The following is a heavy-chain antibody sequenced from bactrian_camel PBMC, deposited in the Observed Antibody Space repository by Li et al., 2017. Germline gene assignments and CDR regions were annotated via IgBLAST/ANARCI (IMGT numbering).Heavy chain of an antibody. D-gene: IGHD7*01. CDR3: AAVGTLYCPDFLNGAPQRFGY. V-gene: IGHV3S53*01. Sequence: HVQLVESGGGSVQAGGSLRLSCAASGLGYSGHCMGWFRRAPGKEREGVAAINIDGTTIYAESAKGRFTISKDSAKNTLYLEMTRLKPGDTATYYCAAVGTLYCPDFLNGAPQRFGYSGQGTQVTVS. CDR2: INIDGTT. CDR1: GLGYSGHC. J-gene: IGHJ6*01.